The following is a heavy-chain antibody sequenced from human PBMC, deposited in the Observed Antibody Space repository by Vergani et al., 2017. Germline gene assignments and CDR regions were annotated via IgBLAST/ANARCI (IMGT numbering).Heavy chain of an antibody. CDR3: ARGDYGILTGYRY. J-gene: IGHJ4*02. D-gene: IGHD3-9*01. CDR2: INPSGGHT. CDR1: GYTFSNYY. Sequence: QVQVVQSGAEVKKSGASVKVSCKTSGYTFSNYYMHWVRQAPGQGLEWMGIINPSGGHTNYAQKFQGRVNKTRDTSTSTIYMELSSLSSEDTAIYYCARGDYGILTGYRYWGQGTLVTVSA. V-gene: IGHV1-46*03.